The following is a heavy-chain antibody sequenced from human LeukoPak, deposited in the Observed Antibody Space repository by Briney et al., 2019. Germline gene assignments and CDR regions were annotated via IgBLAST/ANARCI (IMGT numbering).Heavy chain of an antibody. J-gene: IGHJ6*03. CDR2: IIPIFGTT. V-gene: IGHV1-69*13. D-gene: IGHD6-19*01. CDR1: GYTFTSYG. Sequence: GASVKVSCKASGYTFTSYGISWVRQAPGQGLEWMGGIIPIFGTTNYAQKFQGRVTITADESTNTAYMELSSLRSEDTAVYFCARASGGGTLAVVGYNYYHYMDVWGKGTTVTVSS. CDR3: ARASGGGTLAVVGYNYYHYMDV.